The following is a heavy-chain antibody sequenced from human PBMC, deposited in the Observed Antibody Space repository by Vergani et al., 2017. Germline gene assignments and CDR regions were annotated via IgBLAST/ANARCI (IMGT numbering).Heavy chain of an antibody. J-gene: IGHJ6*02. CDR3: ATPRTVTTDGMEV. CDR1: GYTFTDHY. V-gene: IGHV1-69-2*01. Sequence: EVQLVQSGAEVKKPGATMKISCKVSGYTFTDHYMHWVKQAPGKGLEWMGLVDPEDGETIYAEKSKGRVTIAADTSTDTAHLELSSLRSEDTAVYYCATPRTVTTDGMEVWGQGATVIVSS. CDR2: VDPEDGET. D-gene: IGHD4-17*01.